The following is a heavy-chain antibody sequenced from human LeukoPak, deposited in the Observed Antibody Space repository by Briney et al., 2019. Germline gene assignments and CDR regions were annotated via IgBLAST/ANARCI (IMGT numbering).Heavy chain of an antibody. CDR2: IKSKTDGGTT. J-gene: IGHJ6*03. Sequence: GGSLRLSCAASGFTFSNAWMSWVRQAPGKWLEWVGRIKSKTDGGTTDYAAPGKGRFTISRDDSKNTLYLQMNSLKTEDTAVYYCTTSGYCSSTSCLTNYYYYYMDVWGKGTTVTVSS. D-gene: IGHD2-2*03. CDR3: TTSGYCSSTSCLTNYYYYYMDV. CDR1: GFTFSNAW. V-gene: IGHV3-15*01.